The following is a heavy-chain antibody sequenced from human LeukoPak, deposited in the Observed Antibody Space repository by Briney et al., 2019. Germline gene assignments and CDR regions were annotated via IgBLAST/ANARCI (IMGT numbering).Heavy chain of an antibody. CDR3: ARVGYYDFWSGYTLHRGPLDY. Sequence: GGSLRLSCAASGFTFSDYYMSWIRQAPGKGLEWVSYISSSGSTIYYADSVKGRFTISRDNAKNSLYLQMNSLRAEDTAVYHCARVGYYDFWSGYTLHRGPLDYWGQGTLVTVSS. V-gene: IGHV3-11*04. CDR1: GFTFSDYY. CDR2: ISSSGSTI. J-gene: IGHJ4*02. D-gene: IGHD3-3*01.